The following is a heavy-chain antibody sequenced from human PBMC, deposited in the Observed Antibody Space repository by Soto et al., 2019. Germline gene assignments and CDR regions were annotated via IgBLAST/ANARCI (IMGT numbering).Heavy chain of an antibody. V-gene: IGHV3-64*01. CDR3: ARRARPHFYYMDV. CDR2: ISSNGVGT. D-gene: IGHD6-6*01. J-gene: IGHJ6*03. CDR1: GFTLSGYA. Sequence: EVQLAESGGGLAQPGGYLRLSCAASGFTLSGYAMDWVRQATGKGLEYVSGISSNGVGTYYANSVQGRFTISRDNSKNTVYLQMGSLRPEDMAVYYCARRARPHFYYMDVWGKGTTVTVSS.